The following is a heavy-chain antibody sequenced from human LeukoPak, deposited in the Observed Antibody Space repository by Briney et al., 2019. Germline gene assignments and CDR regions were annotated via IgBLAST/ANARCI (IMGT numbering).Heavy chain of an antibody. V-gene: IGHV3-53*01. CDR2: IYSGGST. CDR1: GFTVSSSH. CDR3: ARDGAAATDV. J-gene: IGHJ6*02. D-gene: IGHD6-25*01. Sequence: GGSLRLSCAASGFTVSSSHMTWVRQAPGKGLEWVSVIYSGGSTYYADAVKGRFTISRDNSKNSLYLQMTSLRAEDTAVYYCARDGAAATDVWGQGTTVTVSS.